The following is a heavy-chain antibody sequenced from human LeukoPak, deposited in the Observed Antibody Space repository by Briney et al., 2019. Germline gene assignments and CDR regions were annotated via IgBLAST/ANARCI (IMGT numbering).Heavy chain of an antibody. CDR1: GFTFSSYG. CDR3: AKDTAPYDSSGGYFDY. D-gene: IGHD3-22*01. Sequence: GGSLRLSCAASGFTFSSYGMHWVRQAPGKGLEWMAVISYDGSNKYYADSVKGRFTISRDNSKNTLYLQMNSLRAEDTAVYYCAKDTAPYDSSGGYFDYWGQGTLVTVSS. V-gene: IGHV3-30*18. CDR2: ISYDGSNK. J-gene: IGHJ4*02.